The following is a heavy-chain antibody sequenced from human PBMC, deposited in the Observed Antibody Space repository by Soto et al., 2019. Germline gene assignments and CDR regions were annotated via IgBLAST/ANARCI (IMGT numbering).Heavy chain of an antibody. CDR1: GSTFGDYA. Sequence: GGSLRLSCTASGSTFGDYAMSWFRQAPGKGLEWVGFIRSKAYGGTTEYAASVKGRFTISRDDSKSIAYLQMNSLKTEDTAVYYCTCNYDFWSGYVYYFDYWGQGTLVTVSS. D-gene: IGHD3-3*01. CDR3: TCNYDFWSGYVYYFDY. V-gene: IGHV3-49*03. J-gene: IGHJ4*02. CDR2: IRSKAYGGTT.